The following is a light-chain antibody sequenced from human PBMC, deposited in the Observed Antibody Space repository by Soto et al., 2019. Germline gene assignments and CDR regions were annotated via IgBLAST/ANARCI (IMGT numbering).Light chain of an antibody. CDR3: QQYESSRT. Sequence: EIVLTQSPGTLSFSRGERVTLSCRASQSVDSRFLAWYQQKPGQAPRLLVYGASIRATGIADRFRGRGSGTDFTLSIRGLEPEDFAVYYCQQYESSRTFGQGTKVEMK. J-gene: IGKJ1*01. V-gene: IGKV3-20*01. CDR2: GAS. CDR1: QSVDSRF.